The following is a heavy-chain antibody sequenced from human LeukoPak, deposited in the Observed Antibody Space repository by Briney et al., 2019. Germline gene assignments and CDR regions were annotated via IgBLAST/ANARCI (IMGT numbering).Heavy chain of an antibody. Sequence: LETLSLTCTVSGGSISSYYWSWIRQPAGKGLEWIGRIYTSGSTNYNPSLKSRVTMSVDTSKNQFSLKLSSVTAADTAVYYCARDGYSSSSDWFDPWGQGTLVTVSS. CDR3: ARDGYSSSSDWFDP. CDR1: GGSISSYY. CDR2: IYTSGST. J-gene: IGHJ5*02. D-gene: IGHD6-6*01. V-gene: IGHV4-4*07.